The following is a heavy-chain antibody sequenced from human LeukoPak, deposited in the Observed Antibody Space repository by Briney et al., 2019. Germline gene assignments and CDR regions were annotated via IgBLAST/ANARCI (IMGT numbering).Heavy chain of an antibody. CDR1: GFTFSGYW. CDR3: GRVYVIAGDD. J-gene: IGHJ4*02. V-gene: IGHV3-74*01. CDR2: INTDGSTT. Sequence: GGSLSLSCAASGFTFSGYWMHWVRQVPGKGLVWVSRINTDGSTTTYADSAKGRFTISRDNAKNTLYLQMNSLRAEDTPVYYCGRVYVIAGDDWGQGTLVTVTA. D-gene: IGHD3-16*02.